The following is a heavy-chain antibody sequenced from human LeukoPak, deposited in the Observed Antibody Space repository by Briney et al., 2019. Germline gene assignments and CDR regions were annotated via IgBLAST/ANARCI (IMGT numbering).Heavy chain of an antibody. J-gene: IGHJ4*02. Sequence: SETLSLTCAVYGGSFSGDFWSWIRQSPGKGLEWIGEINHGGSTTYNPSLQSRVTISVDTSKNQFSLKLSSVTAADTAVYYCARGGVAARPPYDYWGQGTLVTVSS. CDR1: GGSFSGDF. CDR3: ARGGVAARPPYDY. D-gene: IGHD6-6*01. CDR2: INHGGST. V-gene: IGHV4-34*01.